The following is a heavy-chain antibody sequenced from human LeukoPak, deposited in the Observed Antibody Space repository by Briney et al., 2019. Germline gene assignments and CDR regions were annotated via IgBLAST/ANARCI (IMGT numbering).Heavy chain of an antibody. J-gene: IGHJ4*02. V-gene: IGHV1-18*01. CDR2: ISAYNGNT. CDR3: ARDRDYDFWSGYSVY. D-gene: IGHD3-3*01. CDR1: GYTFTSYG. Sequence: GASVKVSCKASGYTFTSYGISWVRQAPGQGLEWMGWISAYNGNTTYAQKLQGRVTLTTDTSTSTAYMELRSLRSDDTAVYYCARDRDYDFWSGYSVYRGQGTLVTVSS.